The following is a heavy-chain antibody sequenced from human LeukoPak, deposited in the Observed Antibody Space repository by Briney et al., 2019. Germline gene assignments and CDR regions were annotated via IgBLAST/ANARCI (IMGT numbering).Heavy chain of an antibody. Sequence: ASVKVSCKASGHTTTSYGITWVRQAPGQGLEWMGWISAYNGDTNYAQKLQGRVTMTTDTSTSTAYMELRSLRSDDTAVYYCARANLDWFDPWGQGTLVTVSS. CDR2: ISAYNGDT. D-gene: IGHD1-1*01. J-gene: IGHJ5*02. CDR3: ARANLDWFDP. V-gene: IGHV1-18*01. CDR1: GHTTTSYG.